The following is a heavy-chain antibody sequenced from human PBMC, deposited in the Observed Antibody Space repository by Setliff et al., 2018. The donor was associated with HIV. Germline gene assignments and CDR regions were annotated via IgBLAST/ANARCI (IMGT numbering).Heavy chain of an antibody. D-gene: IGHD3-22*01. CDR2: INPNSGDT. CDR1: GYTFTGYY. V-gene: IGHV1-2*02. CDR3: VRAPYYYDNSGYYYD. J-gene: IGHJ4*02. Sequence: ASVTVSCKASGYTFTGYYMHWVRQAPGQGPEWMGWINPNSGDTYYAQKFQGSVTMTRDTSINTVYMELTRLRSDDTAVYYCVRAPYYYDNSGYYYDWGQGTLVTVSS.